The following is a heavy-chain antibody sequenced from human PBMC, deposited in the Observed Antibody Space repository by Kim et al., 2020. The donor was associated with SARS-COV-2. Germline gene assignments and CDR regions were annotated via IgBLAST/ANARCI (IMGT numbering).Heavy chain of an antibody. Sequence: GGSLRLSCVVSGFNFSYYWMSWVRQAPGKGLEWVANVKQDGSEKYYVDSVKGRFTVSRDNAKNSLYLQMNSLSAEDTAVYYCARDGKRTSFYYYYVMDVWGQGTTVTVSS. CDR2: VKQDGSEK. CDR1: GFNFSYYW. V-gene: IGHV3-7*03. J-gene: IGHJ6*02. CDR3: ARDGKRTSFYYYYVMDV. D-gene: IGHD1-1*01.